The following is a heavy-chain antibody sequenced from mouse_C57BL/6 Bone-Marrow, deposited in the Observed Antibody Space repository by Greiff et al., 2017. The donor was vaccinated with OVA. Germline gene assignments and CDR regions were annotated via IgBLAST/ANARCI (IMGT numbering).Heavy chain of an antibody. D-gene: IGHD1-1*01. V-gene: IGHV5-16*01. CDR3: ARESDYYGLYYFDY. CDR1: GFTFSDYY. J-gene: IGHJ2*01. CDR2: INYDGSST. Sequence: VQLKESEGGLVQPGSSMKLSCTASGFTFSDYYMAWVRQVPEKGLEWVANINYDGSSTYYLDSLKSRFIISRDNAKNILYLQMSSLKSEDTATYYCARESDYYGLYYFDYWGQGTTLTVSS.